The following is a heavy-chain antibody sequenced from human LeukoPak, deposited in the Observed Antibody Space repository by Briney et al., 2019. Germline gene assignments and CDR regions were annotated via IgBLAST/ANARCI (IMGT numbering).Heavy chain of an antibody. D-gene: IGHD3-16*02. V-gene: IGHV4-34*01. Sequence: PSETLSLTCAVYGGSFSGYYWSWIRQPPGKGLEWIGKINHSGSTNYNPSLKSRVTISVDTSKNQFSLKLSSVTAADTAVYYCARGHYDYVWGSYRYYFDYWGREPWSPSPQ. J-gene: IGHJ4*02. CDR2: INHSGST. CDR1: GGSFSGYY. CDR3: ARGHYDYVWGSYRYYFDY.